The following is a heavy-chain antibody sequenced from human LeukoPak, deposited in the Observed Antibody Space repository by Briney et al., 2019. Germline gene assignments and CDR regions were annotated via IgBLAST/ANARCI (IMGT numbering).Heavy chain of an antibody. CDR2: INQDGSER. CDR3: ARDSEYSSSFALDI. Sequence: GGSLRLSCAASGFTFSSHWMTWVRQAPGKGLEWVANINQDGSERYYVDSVKGRFTISRNNDKNYLYLQMNRLRAEDTAVYYCARDSEYSSSFALDIWGQGTMATVSS. V-gene: IGHV3-7*01. J-gene: IGHJ3*02. CDR1: GFTFSSHW. D-gene: IGHD6-13*01.